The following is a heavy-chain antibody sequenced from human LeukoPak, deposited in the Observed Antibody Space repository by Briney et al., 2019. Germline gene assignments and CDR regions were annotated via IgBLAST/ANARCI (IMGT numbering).Heavy chain of an antibody. J-gene: IGHJ4*02. CDR3: ARDRLQHFDY. V-gene: IGHV4-31*03. Sequence: SEALSVTCTVSGGSICSGGYYWSWIRQHRGKGLEWIGYIYYSGSTYYNPSLKSRVTISVDTSKNQFSLKLSSVTAADTAVYYCARDRLQHFDYWGQGTLVTVSS. CDR2: IYYSGST. D-gene: IGHD1-1*01. CDR1: GGSICSGGYY.